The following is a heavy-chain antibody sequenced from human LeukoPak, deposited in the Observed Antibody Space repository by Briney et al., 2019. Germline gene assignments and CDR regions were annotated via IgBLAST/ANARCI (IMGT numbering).Heavy chain of an antibody. V-gene: IGHV3-7*01. J-gene: IGHJ3*01. D-gene: IGHD6-19*01. Sequence: GGSLRLSCAASAFTFSSYWMTWVRQAPGKRLEWVANINRDESEKYCVDSVKGRFTISRDNAKNSLYLQMNSLRAEDTGVYYCASRWLVRDAFDVWGQGTMVTVSS. CDR2: INRDESEK. CDR1: AFTFSSYW. CDR3: ASRWLVRDAFDV.